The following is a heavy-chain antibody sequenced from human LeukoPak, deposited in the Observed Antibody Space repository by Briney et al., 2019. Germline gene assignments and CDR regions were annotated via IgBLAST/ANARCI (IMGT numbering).Heavy chain of an antibody. Sequence: PGGSLRLSCVASGFTFSRFKMNWVRQARGKGLEWISHINTGTYIAYTDSVKGRFTISRDNAKNSLFLQMNSLRAEDTAVYYCASSTGDYWGQGTLVTVSS. V-gene: IGHV3-21*05. D-gene: IGHD4-17*01. CDR3: ASSTGDY. J-gene: IGHJ4*02. CDR1: GFTFSRFK. CDR2: INTGTYI.